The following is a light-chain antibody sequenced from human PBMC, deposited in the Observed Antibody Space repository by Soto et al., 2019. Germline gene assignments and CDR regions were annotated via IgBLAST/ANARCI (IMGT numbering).Light chain of an antibody. Sequence: QSVLTQPPSASGTPGQRVTISCSGSSSNIGRNTVNWYQQLPRTAPKLLIYSNNQRPSGVPDRFSGSRSGTSASLAISGLQSGDEADYYCAAWDDSLNGYVFGTGTKVTVL. J-gene: IGLJ1*01. CDR2: SNN. CDR3: AAWDDSLNGYV. V-gene: IGLV1-44*01. CDR1: SSNIGRNT.